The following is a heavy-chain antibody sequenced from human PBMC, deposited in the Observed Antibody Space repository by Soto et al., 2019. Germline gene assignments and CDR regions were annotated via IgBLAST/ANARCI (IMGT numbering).Heavy chain of an antibody. CDR1: GGSISSYY. Sequence: SETLSLTCTVSGGSISSYYWSWIRQPPGKGLEWIGYIYYSGSTNYNPSLKSRVTISVDTSKNQFSLKLSSVTAADTAVFFCARDAGKNRSDGSYLDYWGQGTLVPVSP. CDR3: ARDAGKNRSDGSYLDY. J-gene: IGHJ4*02. D-gene: IGHD1-1*01. V-gene: IGHV4-59*01. CDR2: IYYSGST.